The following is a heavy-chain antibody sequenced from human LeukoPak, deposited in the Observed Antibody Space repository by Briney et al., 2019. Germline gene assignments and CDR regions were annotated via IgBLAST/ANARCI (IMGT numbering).Heavy chain of an antibody. Sequence: PSETLSLTCIVSGGSISGYYWSWIRQTPGKGLEWIGYIYDCGSTNYNPSLKSRVTISDTSRNQFSLKLRSVTAADTAVYYCARDRVDSGGNEAGFDYWGQGTLATVSS. CDR3: ARDRVDSGGNEAGFDY. V-gene: IGHV4-59*12. D-gene: IGHD4-23*01. J-gene: IGHJ4*02. CDR1: GGSISGYY. CDR2: IYDCGST.